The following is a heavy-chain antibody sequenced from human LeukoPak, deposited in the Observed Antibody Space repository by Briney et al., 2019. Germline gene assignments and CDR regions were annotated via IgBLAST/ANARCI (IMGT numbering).Heavy chain of an antibody. Sequence: SETLSLTCVVSGVPFNGYYWSWIRQSPVKGLEWIGEVSPGGYARYNPSLQSRVSISVETSDNQMSLRLRPVTAADTAMYYCARIRCGFGHNACYNRWARGTPVTVSS. V-gene: IGHV4-34*01. J-gene: IGHJ5*02. CDR3: ARIRCGFGHNACYNR. CDR1: GVPFNGYY. D-gene: IGHD2-21*01. CDR2: VSPGGYA.